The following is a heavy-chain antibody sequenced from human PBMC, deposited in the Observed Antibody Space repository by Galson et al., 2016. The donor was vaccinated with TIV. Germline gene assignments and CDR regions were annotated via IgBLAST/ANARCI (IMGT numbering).Heavy chain of an antibody. V-gene: IGHV1-8*01. J-gene: IGHJ4*02. CDR3: ERAGYHGDVGGTFRDEY. D-gene: IGHD3-16*02. CDR1: GYTFTSYD. Sequence: SVKVSCKASGYTFTSYDIDWVRQATGQGLEWMGWMNPNSGDTGYAQKFQGRITMTRGVSIRTAYMELSSLTPGDTAVYYRERAGYHGDVGGTFRDEYWGQGTLGTVSS. CDR2: MNPNSGDT.